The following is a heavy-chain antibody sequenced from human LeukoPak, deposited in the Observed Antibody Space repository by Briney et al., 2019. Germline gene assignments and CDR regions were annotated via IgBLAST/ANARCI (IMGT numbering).Heavy chain of an antibody. CDR3: ARNRRKQLWFIPFDY. CDR2: ISGDSRYI. CDR1: GFTFSSYS. Sequence: AGGSLRLSCAASGFTFSSYSMNWVRQAPGKGLEWVSAISGDSRYIYYADSVRGRFTISRDNAENSLYLQMNSPRAEDTAVYYCARNRRKQLWFIPFDYWGQGTLVTVSS. D-gene: IGHD3-10*01. J-gene: IGHJ4*02. V-gene: IGHV3-21*01.